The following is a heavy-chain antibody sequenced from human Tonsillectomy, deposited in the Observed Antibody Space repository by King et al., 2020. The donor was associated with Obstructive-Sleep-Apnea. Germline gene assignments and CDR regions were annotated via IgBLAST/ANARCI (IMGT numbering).Heavy chain of an antibody. Sequence: VQLVESGGGLVKPGGSLRLSCAASGFTFSDYYMSWIRQAPGKGLEWVSYISSSGSTIYYADSVKGRFTISRDNAKNSLYLQMNSLRAEDTAVYCARDRRQRGLRYYYFDYWGQGTLVTVSS. CDR2: ISSSGSTI. D-gene: IGHD2-2*02. J-gene: IGHJ4*02. CDR3: ARDRRQRGLRYYYFDY. V-gene: IGHV3-11*01. CDR1: GFTFSDYY.